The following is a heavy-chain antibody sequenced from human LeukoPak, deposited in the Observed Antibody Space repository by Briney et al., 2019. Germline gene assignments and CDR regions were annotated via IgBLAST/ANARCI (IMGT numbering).Heavy chain of an antibody. CDR1: GGTFSSYA. V-gene: IGHV1-69*04. CDR3: ARTYSSGVYNWFDP. Sequence: ASVKVSCKASGGTFSSYAISWVRQAPGQGLEWMGRIIPILGIANYAQKFQGRVTITADKSTSTAYMELSSLRSDDTAVYYCARTYSSGVYNWFDPWGQGTLVTVSS. D-gene: IGHD3-22*01. J-gene: IGHJ5*02. CDR2: IIPILGIA.